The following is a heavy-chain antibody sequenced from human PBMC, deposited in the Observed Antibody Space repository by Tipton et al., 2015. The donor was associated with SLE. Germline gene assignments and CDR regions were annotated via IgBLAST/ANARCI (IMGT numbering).Heavy chain of an antibody. D-gene: IGHD6-6*01. Sequence: VQLVQSGGGLVQPGGSLRLSCAASGFTVSSNYMSWVRQAPGKGLEWVSVIYSGGSTYYADSVKGRFTISRDNSKNTLYLQMNSLRAEDTAVYYCARDPYSSSSMRWYGMDVWGQGTTVTVSS. CDR3: ARDPYSSSSMRWYGMDV. V-gene: IGHV3-53*04. CDR2: IYSGGST. J-gene: IGHJ6*02. CDR1: GFTVSSNY.